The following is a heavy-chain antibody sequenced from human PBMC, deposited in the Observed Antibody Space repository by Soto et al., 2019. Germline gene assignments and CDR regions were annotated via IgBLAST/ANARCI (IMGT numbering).Heavy chain of an antibody. J-gene: IGHJ4*02. V-gene: IGHV4-59*12. CDR3: ARGLISGSHYSGGWYYFDS. D-gene: IGHD1-26*01. CDR1: GGSINSYY. Sequence: PSETLSLTCTVSGGSINSYYWSWIRQPPGKGLEWIGYSYYSGSTIYNPSLKSRVTISVHTSNSQFSLELNSVTAADTAVYYCARGLISGSHYSGGWYYFDSWGQGTQVTVSS. CDR2: SYYSGST.